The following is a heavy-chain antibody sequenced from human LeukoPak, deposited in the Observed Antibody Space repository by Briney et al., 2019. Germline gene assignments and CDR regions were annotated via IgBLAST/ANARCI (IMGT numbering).Heavy chain of an antibody. Sequence: ASVKVSCKASGYTFTSYGISWVRQAPGQGLEWMGWISAYNGNTNYAQKLQGRVTMTTDTSTSTAYMELRSLRSDDTAVYRCARDYLRHSSSGYWGQGTLVTVSS. CDR1: GYTFTSYG. J-gene: IGHJ4*02. D-gene: IGHD6-6*01. CDR2: ISAYNGNT. CDR3: ARDYLRHSSSGY. V-gene: IGHV1-18*01.